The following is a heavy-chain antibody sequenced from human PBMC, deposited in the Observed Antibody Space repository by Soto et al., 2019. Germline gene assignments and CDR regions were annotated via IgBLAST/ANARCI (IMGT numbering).Heavy chain of an antibody. V-gene: IGHV1-18*01. CDR2: ISPYTGNT. CDR3: VMVDNYVTPTPQDV. CDR1: GYIFVNYG. J-gene: IGHJ6*02. D-gene: IGHD3-16*01. Sequence: QVQLVQSGDEVKKPGASVKVSCKASGYIFVNYGIAWVRQAPGQGLEWMGGISPYTGNTHSATKVQGRLTMTTDTSTSTAYIDLGRLTSDDTAVYYCVMVDNYVTPTPQDVWGQGTTVTVSS.